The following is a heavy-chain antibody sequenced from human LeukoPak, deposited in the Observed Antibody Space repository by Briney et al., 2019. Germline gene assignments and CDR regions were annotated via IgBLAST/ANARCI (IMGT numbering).Heavy chain of an antibody. J-gene: IGHJ4*02. D-gene: IGHD5-12*01. CDR3: ARDRRGSGYEVPIH. Sequence: GASVKVSCKASGYTFTSYGISWVRQAPGQGLEWMGWISAYNGNTNYAQKFQGRVTITADKSTSTAYMELSSLRSEDTAVYYCARDRRGSGYEVPIHWGQGTLVTVSS. CDR1: GYTFTSYG. V-gene: IGHV1-18*01. CDR2: ISAYNGNT.